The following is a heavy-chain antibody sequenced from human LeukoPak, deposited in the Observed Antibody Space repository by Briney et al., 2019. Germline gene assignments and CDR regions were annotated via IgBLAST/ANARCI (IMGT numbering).Heavy chain of an antibody. CDR2: ISSSSSYI. CDR1: GFTFSSYS. D-gene: IGHD4-17*01. Sequence: GGSLRLSCAASGFTFSSYSMNWVRQAPGKGLEWVSSISSSSSYIYYADSVKGRFTISRDNAKNSLYLQMNSLRAEDTAVYYCARETMGESDYGDYEEGTYWGQGTLVTVSS. CDR3: ARETMGESDYGDYEEGTY. J-gene: IGHJ4*02. V-gene: IGHV3-21*01.